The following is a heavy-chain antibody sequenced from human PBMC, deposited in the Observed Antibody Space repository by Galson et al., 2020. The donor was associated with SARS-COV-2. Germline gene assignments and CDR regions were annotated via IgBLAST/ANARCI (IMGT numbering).Heavy chain of an antibody. Sequence: GESLKISCKGSGYSFTSYWISWVRQMPGKGLEWMGRIDPSDSYTNYSPSFQGHVTISADKSISTAYLQWSSLKASDTAMYYCATHPEWGIMTTVTGDFDYWGQGTLVTVSS. CDR1: GYSFTSYW. CDR3: ATHPEWGIMTTVTGDFDY. J-gene: IGHJ4*02. CDR2: IDPSDSYT. V-gene: IGHV5-10-1*01. D-gene: IGHD4-4*01.